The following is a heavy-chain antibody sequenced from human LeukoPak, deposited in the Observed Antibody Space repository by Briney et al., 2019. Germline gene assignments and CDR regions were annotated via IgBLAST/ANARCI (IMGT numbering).Heavy chain of an antibody. Sequence: PGGSLRLSCAASGFTFISYSMNWVRQAPGKGLEWVSSISSGSSYIYSTYYADSVKGRFTISRDSTKNSPYLQINSLRAEDTAVYYCARAASHYYFASWGQGTLVTVSS. J-gene: IGHJ4*02. D-gene: IGHD6-6*01. V-gene: IGHV3-21*01. CDR3: ARAASHYYFAS. CDR2: ISSGSSYIYST. CDR1: GFTFISYS.